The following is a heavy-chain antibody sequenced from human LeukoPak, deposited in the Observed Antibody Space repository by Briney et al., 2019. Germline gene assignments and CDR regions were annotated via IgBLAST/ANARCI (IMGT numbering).Heavy chain of an antibody. CDR2: IYYSGST. CDR1: GGSISSYY. V-gene: IGHV4-59*01. CDR3: AGSLLWFGQTDLNWFDP. Sequence: SETLSLTCTVSGGSISSYYWSWIRQPPGKGLEWIGYIYYSGSTNYNPSLKSRVTIPVDTSKNQFSLKLSSVTAADTAVYYCAGSLLWFGQTDLNWFDPWGQGTLVTVSS. J-gene: IGHJ5*02. D-gene: IGHD3-10*01.